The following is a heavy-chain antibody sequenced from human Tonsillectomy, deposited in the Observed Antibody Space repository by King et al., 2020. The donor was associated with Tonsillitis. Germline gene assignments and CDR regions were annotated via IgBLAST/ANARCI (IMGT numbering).Heavy chain of an antibody. CDR3: ARLTPDFWYFDL. V-gene: IGHV5-51*01. CDR1: GYSFTSYW. Sequence: VQLVESGAEVKKPGESLKISCKGSGYSFTSYWICWVRQMPGKGLEWMGIIYPGDSDTRYSPSFQGQVTIPADKSISTAYLQWSSRKASDTAMSYCARLTPDFWYFDLWGRGTLVTVSS. J-gene: IGHJ2*01. CDR2: IYPGDSDT.